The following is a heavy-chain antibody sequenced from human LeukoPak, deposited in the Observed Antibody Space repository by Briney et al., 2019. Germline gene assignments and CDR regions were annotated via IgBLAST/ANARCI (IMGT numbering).Heavy chain of an antibody. CDR2: ISGSGGST. D-gene: IGHD3-10*01. J-gene: IGHJ3*02. CDR3: AKAKVRGVITRHDAFDI. CDR1: GFTFSSYA. Sequence: GGSLRLSCAASGFTFSSYAMSWVRQAPGKGLEWVSAISGSGGSTYYADSVKGRFTISRDNSKNTLYLQMNSLRAEDTAVYYCAKAKVRGVITRHDAFDIWGQGTMVTVSS. V-gene: IGHV3-23*01.